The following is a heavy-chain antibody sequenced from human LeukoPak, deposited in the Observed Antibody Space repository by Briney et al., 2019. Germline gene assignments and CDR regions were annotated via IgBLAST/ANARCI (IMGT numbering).Heavy chain of an antibody. Sequence: ASVKVSCKASGYTFSSYDINWVRQATGQGLEWMGWMNPNSGNTGYAQKFQGRLNMTRNTSISTAYMELSRLRSDDTAVYYCRIAVADQRRSDYWGQGTLVTVSS. CDR1: GYTFSSYD. CDR3: RIAVADQRRSDY. J-gene: IGHJ4*02. CDR2: MNPNSGNT. V-gene: IGHV1-8*01. D-gene: IGHD6-19*01.